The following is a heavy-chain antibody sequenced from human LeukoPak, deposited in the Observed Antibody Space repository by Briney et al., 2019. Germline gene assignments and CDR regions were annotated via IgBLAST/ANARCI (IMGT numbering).Heavy chain of an antibody. V-gene: IGHV4-59*08. CDR2: IYYTGSI. D-gene: IGHD5-12*01. J-gene: IGHJ4*02. CDR3: ASHGSSGHDPLT. Sequence: PSETLSLTCAVSGGSISTYYWNWIRRPPGRGLEWIGYIYYTGSISYNPSLKSRVTISLDTSKSQFSLRLTSVTAADTAVYYRASHGSSGHDPLTWGQGTLVTVSS. CDR1: GGSISTYY.